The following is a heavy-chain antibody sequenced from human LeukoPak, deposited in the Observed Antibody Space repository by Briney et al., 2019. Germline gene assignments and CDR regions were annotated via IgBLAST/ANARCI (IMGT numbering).Heavy chain of an antibody. V-gene: IGHV4-61*02. Sequence: PSQTLSITCTVSGGSISSGSYYWSWIRQPAGKGLEWIGRIYTSGSTNYNPSLKSRVTISVDTSKNQFSLKLSSVTAADTAVYYCARGTWRYYFDYWGQGTLVTVSS. CDR1: GGSISSGSYY. CDR3: ARGTWRYYFDY. D-gene: IGHD3-3*01. J-gene: IGHJ4*02. CDR2: IYTSGST.